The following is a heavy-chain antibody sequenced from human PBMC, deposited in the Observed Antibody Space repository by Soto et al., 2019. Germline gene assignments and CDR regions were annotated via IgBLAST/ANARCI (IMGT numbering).Heavy chain of an antibody. CDR3: ARRTLAGGGYYFDY. V-gene: IGHV1-3*01. D-gene: IGHD1-7*01. Sequence: QVQLVQSGAEVKKPGASVKVSCKASGYTFTSYAMHWVRQAPGQRLEWMGWINAGNGNTKYSQKFQGRVTITRDTSASTDYIELSSLRSEDTAVYYCARRTLAGGGYYFDYWGQGTLVTVSS. J-gene: IGHJ4*02. CDR1: GYTFTSYA. CDR2: INAGNGNT.